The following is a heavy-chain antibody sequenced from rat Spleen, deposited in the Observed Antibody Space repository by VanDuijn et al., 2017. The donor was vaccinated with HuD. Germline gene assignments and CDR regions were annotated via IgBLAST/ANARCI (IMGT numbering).Heavy chain of an antibody. V-gene: IGHV2-30*01. J-gene: IGHJ2*01. CDR1: YN. CDR2: IWTGGNT. CDR3: ARDWSTEFDY. Sequence: YNVHWVRQSTGKGLEWMGIIWTGGNTAYNSALKSRLTISRDTSKSQVFLTMNSLQTEDIATYYCARDWSTEFDYWGQGVMVTVSS. D-gene: IGHD1-11*01.